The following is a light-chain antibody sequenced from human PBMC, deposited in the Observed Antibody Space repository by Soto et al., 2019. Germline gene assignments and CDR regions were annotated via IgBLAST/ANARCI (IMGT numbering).Light chain of an antibody. CDR1: QGISSY. CDR3: QQLNSYPYT. CDR2: GAS. J-gene: IGKJ2*01. V-gene: IGKV1-9*01. Sequence: DIQLTQSPSFLSASVGDRVTITCRASQGISSYLAWYQQKPGKAPKLLIYGASTLQSGVPSRFSGSGSGTEFTLTISSLQPEDFATYYCQQLNSYPYTFGQGTNLEIK.